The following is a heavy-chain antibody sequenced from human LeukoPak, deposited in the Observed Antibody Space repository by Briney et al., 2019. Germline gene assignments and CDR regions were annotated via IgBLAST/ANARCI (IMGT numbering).Heavy chain of an antibody. Sequence: SETLSLTCTVSGGSISSYYWSWIRQPPGKGLEWIGYIYYSGSTDYNPSLKSRVTISVDTSKNQFSLKPNSVTAADTAVYYCARDRNADYRYYYGMDVWGQGITVTVSS. CDR1: GGSISSYY. CDR2: IYYSGST. D-gene: IGHD4-11*01. J-gene: IGHJ6*02. CDR3: ARDRNADYRYYYGMDV. V-gene: IGHV4-59*01.